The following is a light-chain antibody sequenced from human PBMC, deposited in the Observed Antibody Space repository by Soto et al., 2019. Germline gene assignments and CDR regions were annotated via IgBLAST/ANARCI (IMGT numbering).Light chain of an antibody. V-gene: IGLV2-14*01. CDR3: NSYTSKSTGV. CDR1: SSDVGGYNY. CDR2: EVS. J-gene: IGLJ1*01. Sequence: QSALTQPDSVSGSPGQSITISCTGTSSDVGGYNYVTWYQQHPGKAPKLIIYEVSNRPSAVSNRFSGSKSGNTASLTISGLQAEYEADYYCNSYTSKSTGVFGTGTKLTVL.